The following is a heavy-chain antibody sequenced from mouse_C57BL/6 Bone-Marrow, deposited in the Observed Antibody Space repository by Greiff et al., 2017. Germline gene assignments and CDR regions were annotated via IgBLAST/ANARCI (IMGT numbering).Heavy chain of an antibody. Sequence: EVQLQQSGPGLVKPSQSLSLTCSVTGYSITSGYYWNWIRQFPGNKLEWMGYISYDGSNNYNPSLKNRISITRDTSKNQFFLKLNSVTTEDTATYYCAREELRSWYFDVWGTGTTVTVSS. D-gene: IGHD1-1*01. CDR3: AREELRSWYFDV. V-gene: IGHV3-6*01. CDR2: ISYDGSN. J-gene: IGHJ1*03. CDR1: GYSITSGYY.